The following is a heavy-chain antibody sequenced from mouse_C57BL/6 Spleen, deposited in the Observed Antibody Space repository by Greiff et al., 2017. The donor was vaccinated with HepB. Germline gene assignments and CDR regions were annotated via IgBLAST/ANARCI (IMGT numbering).Heavy chain of an antibody. CDR3: AREGGIGGSNGGFDY. CDR1: GYTFTSYG. J-gene: IGHJ2*01. D-gene: IGHD1-1*01. V-gene: IGHV1-81*01. Sequence: VQLQQSGAELARPGASVKLSCKASGYTFTSYGISWVKQRTGQGLEWIGEIYPRSGNTYYNEKFKGKATLTADKSSSTAYMELRSLTSEDSAVYFCAREGGIGGSNGGFDYWGQGTTLTVSS. CDR2: IYPRSGNT.